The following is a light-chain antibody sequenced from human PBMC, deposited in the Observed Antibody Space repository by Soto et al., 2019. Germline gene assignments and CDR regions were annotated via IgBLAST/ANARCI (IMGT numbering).Light chain of an antibody. V-gene: IGKV3-20*01. CDR1: QSINNRY. Sequence: EIVLTQSPGTLSLSPGERATLSCSASQSINNRYLAWYQQKPGQAPRLLIYAASSRATGIPDRFSGSGSGTDFTLPISRLEPEDFAVYYCQQFGSSPGFTFGPGTKVDIK. J-gene: IGKJ3*01. CDR3: QQFGSSPGFT. CDR2: AAS.